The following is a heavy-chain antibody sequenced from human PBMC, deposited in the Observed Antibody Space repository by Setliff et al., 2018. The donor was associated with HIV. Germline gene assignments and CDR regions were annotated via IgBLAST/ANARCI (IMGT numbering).Heavy chain of an antibody. CDR1: GFPLSSDYY. J-gene: IGHJ4*02. D-gene: IGHD2-2*01. CDR2: TSPGGST. V-gene: IGHV4-38-2*01. CDR3: ARFTKDTRPPAAADS. Sequence: PSETLSLTCFVSGFPLSSDYYWGWIRQPPGKGLEWIASTSPGGSTYYNPSLRSRIRMSTDRSKNQFSLRLSSVSVADTAVYFCARFTKDTRPPAAADSWGQGALVTVSS.